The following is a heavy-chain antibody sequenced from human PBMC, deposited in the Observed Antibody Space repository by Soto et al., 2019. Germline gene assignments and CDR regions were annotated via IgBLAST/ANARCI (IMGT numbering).Heavy chain of an antibody. J-gene: IGHJ3*02. D-gene: IGHD3-3*01. CDR3: ARGGGVGVAGSAAFDM. CDR2: INPATGAA. Sequence: QLHLVQSGAVVKKPGASVTVSCSASGYPVTAYYMHWVRQAPGRGLEWMGGINPATGAAKYTQTFQGRVTMPGDTSTSTVFRELRGLTSEYTAVFFCARGGGVGVAGSAAFDMWGQGTLVTVSS. CDR1: GYPVTAYY. V-gene: IGHV1-2*02.